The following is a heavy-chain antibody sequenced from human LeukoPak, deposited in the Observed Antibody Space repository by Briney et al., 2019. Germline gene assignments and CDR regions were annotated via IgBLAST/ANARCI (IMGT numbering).Heavy chain of an antibody. Sequence: SETLSLTCTVSGGSISSYYWSWIRQAPGKGLEWIGHIYTSGSTNYNPSLKSRVTISVDTSKIQFSLKLISVTAADTAVYYCARYYYGSGSYYTVAFFDYWGQGTLVTVSS. CDR2: IYTSGST. D-gene: IGHD3-10*01. CDR3: ARYYYGSGSYYTVAFFDY. V-gene: IGHV4-4*09. J-gene: IGHJ4*02. CDR1: GGSISSYY.